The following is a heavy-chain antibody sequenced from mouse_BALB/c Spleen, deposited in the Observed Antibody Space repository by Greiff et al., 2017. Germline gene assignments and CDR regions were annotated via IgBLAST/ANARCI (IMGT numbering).Heavy chain of an antibody. CDR2: INPSTGYT. CDR3: ARRGTARALAY. J-gene: IGHJ3*01. Sequence: QVQLKESGAELAKPGASVKMSCKASGYTFTSYWMHWVKQRPGQGLEWIGYINPSTGYTEYNQKFKDKATLTADKSSSTAYMQLSSLTSEDSAVYYCARRGTARALAYWGQGTLVTVSA. D-gene: IGHD3-2*01. CDR1: GYTFTSYW. V-gene: IGHV1-7*01.